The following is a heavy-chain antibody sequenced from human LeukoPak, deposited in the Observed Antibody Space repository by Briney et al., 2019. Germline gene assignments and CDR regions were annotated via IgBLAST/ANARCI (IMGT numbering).Heavy chain of an antibody. V-gene: IGHV4-61*01. CDR1: GGSVSSGSYY. J-gene: IGHJ4*02. D-gene: IGHD1-14*01. CDR2: IYYSGST. CDR3: ATTPGSDYYFDY. Sequence: PSETLSLTCTVSGGSVSSGSYYWSWIRQPPGKGLEWIGYIYYSGSTNYNPSLKSRVTISVDTSKNQFSLKLSSVTAADTAGYYCATTPGSDYYFDYWGQGTLVTVSP.